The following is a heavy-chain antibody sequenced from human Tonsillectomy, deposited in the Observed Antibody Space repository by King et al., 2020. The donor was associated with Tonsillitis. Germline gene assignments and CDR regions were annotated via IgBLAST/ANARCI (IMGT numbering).Heavy chain of an antibody. V-gene: IGHV4-4*07. CDR3: ARMYGADTYWYFDL. Sequence: QLQESGPGLVKPSETLSLTCTVAGGSFRTYYWSWIRQPAGKGLEWIGRVYTSGSTNYNPSLKSRVTMSVDASKNEVSLKVTSLTAAYTAVYYCARMYGADTYWYFDLWGRGTLVTVSS. J-gene: IGHJ2*01. CDR1: GGSFRTYY. D-gene: IGHD4/OR15-4a*01. CDR2: VYTSGST.